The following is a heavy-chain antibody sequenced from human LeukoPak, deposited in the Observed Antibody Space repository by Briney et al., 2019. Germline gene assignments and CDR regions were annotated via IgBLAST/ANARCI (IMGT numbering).Heavy chain of an antibody. D-gene: IGHD3-10*01. J-gene: IGHJ4*02. Sequence: SETLSLTCTVSGGSVSSGIYYWSWIRQPAGKGLEWIGRMFTPGTINYNPSLKSRVTISLDTSKNQFSLKLSSVTAADTAVYYCARLSGRDYYLDYWGQGTLVTVPS. V-gene: IGHV4-61*02. CDR1: GGSVSSGIYY. CDR3: ARLSGRDYYLDY. CDR2: MFTPGTI.